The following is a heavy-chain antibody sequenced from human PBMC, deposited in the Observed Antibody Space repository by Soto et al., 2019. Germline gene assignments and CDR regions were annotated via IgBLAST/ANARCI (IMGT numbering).Heavy chain of an antibody. D-gene: IGHD1-26*01. CDR2: ISYDGSNK. V-gene: IGHV3-30-3*01. Sequence: QVQLVESGGGVVQPGRSLRLSCAASGFTFSSYAMHWVRQAPGKGLEWVAVISYDGSNKYYADSVKGRFTISRDNSKNTLYLQMNSLRAEETAVYYCARGLGELLGRDYWGQGTLVTVSS. J-gene: IGHJ4*02. CDR1: GFTFSSYA. CDR3: ARGLGELLGRDY.